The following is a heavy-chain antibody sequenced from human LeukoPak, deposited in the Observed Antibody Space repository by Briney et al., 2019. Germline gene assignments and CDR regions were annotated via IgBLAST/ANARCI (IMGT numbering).Heavy chain of an antibody. CDR2: IYDSGST. J-gene: IGHJ6*03. CDR3: AREGYSGYELRPYYYYYYYMDV. V-gene: IGHV4-59*12. D-gene: IGHD5-12*01. CDR1: GGSIGSYY. Sequence: SETLSLTCTVSGGSIGSYYWSWIRQPPGKGLEWIGYIYDSGSTNYNPSLKSRVTISVDTSKNQFSLKLSSVTAADTAVYYCAREGYSGYELRPYYYYYYYMDVWGKGTTVTISS.